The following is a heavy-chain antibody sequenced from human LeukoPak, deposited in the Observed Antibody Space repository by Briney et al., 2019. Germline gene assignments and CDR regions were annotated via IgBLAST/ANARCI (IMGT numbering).Heavy chain of an antibody. D-gene: IGHD4-17*01. CDR2: ISESGTTT. CDR3: ARRLRRNYFDY. Sequence: GGSLRLSCAASGFTFSTYTMNWVRQAPGEGLEWVSYISESGTTTYYAASVKGRITISRDNTKNSLYLQMNSLRAEDTAVYYCARRLRRNYFDYWGQGTLVTVSS. CDR1: GFTFSTYT. J-gene: IGHJ4*02. V-gene: IGHV3-48*04.